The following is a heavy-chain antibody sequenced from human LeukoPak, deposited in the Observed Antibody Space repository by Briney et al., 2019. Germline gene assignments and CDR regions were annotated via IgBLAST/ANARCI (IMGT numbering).Heavy chain of an antibody. J-gene: IGHJ4*02. CDR3: AKASSSGSYGVYYFDC. D-gene: IGHD6-19*01. CDR1: GFTFSSYG. Sequence: PGGSLRLSCAASGFTFSSYGMHWVRQAPGEGLEWVAVISYDGSNKYYADSVKGRFTISRDNSKSTSYLQMHSLRAGDTAVYYCAKASSSGSYGVYYFDCWGQGTLVTVSS. V-gene: IGHV3-30*18. CDR2: ISYDGSNK.